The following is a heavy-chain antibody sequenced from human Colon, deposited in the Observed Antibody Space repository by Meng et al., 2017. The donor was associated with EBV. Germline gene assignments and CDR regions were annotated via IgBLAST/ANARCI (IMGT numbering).Heavy chain of an antibody. V-gene: IGHV4-39*01. Sequence: LEEWGQGPVNHSETFSLPFSVFWGSITNSIYYWGWIRKPPGVGLEWIASISYTGETFYNPSLRSRVTISVDTTKDQFSLRLSAVTAADTAVYFCGRQDHRDHGDPNWIDPWGQGTLVTVSS. CDR2: ISYTGET. J-gene: IGHJ5*02. CDR1: WGSITNSIYY. CDR3: GRQDHRDHGDPNWIDP. D-gene: IGHD4-17*01.